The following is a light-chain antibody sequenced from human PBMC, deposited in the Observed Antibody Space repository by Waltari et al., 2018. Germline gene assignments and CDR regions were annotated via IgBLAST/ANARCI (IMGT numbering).Light chain of an antibody. Sequence: QSALTQPPSASGSPGQSVTISCTGTSSDVGGYNYVSWYQQHPGQAPKLMIYEVTKRPSGVPDRFSGSKSGNTASLTVSGLQAEDEADYYCSSYAGNNHYVFGTGTKVTFL. CDR3: SSYAGNNHYV. CDR1: SSDVGGYNY. CDR2: EVT. V-gene: IGLV2-8*01. J-gene: IGLJ1*01.